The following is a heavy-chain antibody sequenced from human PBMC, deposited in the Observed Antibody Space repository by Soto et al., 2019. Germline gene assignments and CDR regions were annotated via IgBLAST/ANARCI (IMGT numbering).Heavy chain of an antibody. J-gene: IGHJ4*02. CDR3: ARDLAAAAY. Sequence: QVQLVQSGAEVKKPGASVKVSCKASGYIFTNYYIHWVRQAPGQGLEWMAIINPLPTSGSTNYAQKFQGRVTVTRDTSTSTVYLELSSLRSDDTAVYYCARDLAAAAYWVQGTPVTVSS. V-gene: IGHV1-46*01. D-gene: IGHD6-13*01. CDR1: GYIFTNYY. CDR2: INPLPTSGST.